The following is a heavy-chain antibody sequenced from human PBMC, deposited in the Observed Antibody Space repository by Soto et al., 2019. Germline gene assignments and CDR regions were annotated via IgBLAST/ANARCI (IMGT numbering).Heavy chain of an antibody. CDR3: ARFPVAVATKRGAFDS. J-gene: IGHJ3*02. D-gene: IGHD6-19*01. V-gene: IGHV1-18*01. Sequence: ASVKVSCKASGYTFTSYGISWVRQAPGQGLEWMGWISAYNGNTNYAQKLQGRVTMTTDTSTSTAYMELRSLRSDDTAVYYCARFPVAVATKRGAFDSCAQRTMVTVSS. CDR1: GYTFTSYG. CDR2: ISAYNGNT.